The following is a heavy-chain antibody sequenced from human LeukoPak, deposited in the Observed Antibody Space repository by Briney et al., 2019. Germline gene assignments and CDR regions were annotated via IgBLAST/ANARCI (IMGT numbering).Heavy chain of an antibody. J-gene: IGHJ4*02. V-gene: IGHV4-59*08. Sequence: ASETLSLTCTVSGGSISSYYWSWIRQPPGKGLEWVGYIYYSGSTNYNPSPKSRVTISVDTSKNQFSLKLSSVTAADTAVYYCARHEGTFLFDYWGQGTLVTVSS. CDR1: GGSISSYY. CDR2: IYYSGST. CDR3: ARHEGTFLFDY. D-gene: IGHD1-1*01.